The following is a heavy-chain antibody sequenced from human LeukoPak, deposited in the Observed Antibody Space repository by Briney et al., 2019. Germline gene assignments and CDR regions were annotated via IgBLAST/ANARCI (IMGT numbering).Heavy chain of an antibody. CDR3: ARDLGSSWYGGDY. CDR1: GFTFSSYS. Sequence: PGGSLRLSCAASGFTFSSYSMNWVRQAPGKGLEWVSSISSSSSYIYYADSVKGRFTISRDNAKNSLYLQMNSLRAEDTAVYYCARDLGSSWYGGDYWGQGTLVTVSS. V-gene: IGHV3-21*03. J-gene: IGHJ4*02. D-gene: IGHD6-13*01. CDR2: ISSSSSYI.